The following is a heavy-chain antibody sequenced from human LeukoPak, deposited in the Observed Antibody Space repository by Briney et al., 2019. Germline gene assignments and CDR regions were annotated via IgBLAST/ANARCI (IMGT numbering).Heavy chain of an antibody. CDR2: INAGNGNT. Sequence: ASVKVSCKASGYSFSTYAIQWARQAPGQGLEWMGWINAGNGNTKYSQKFQGRVTISRDTSASTVYMELSSLRSEDTAVYYCAREHDTLTGMSFDYWGQGTLVTVSS. CDR1: GYSFSTYA. V-gene: IGHV1-3*01. J-gene: IGHJ4*02. D-gene: IGHD3-9*01. CDR3: AREHDTLTGMSFDY.